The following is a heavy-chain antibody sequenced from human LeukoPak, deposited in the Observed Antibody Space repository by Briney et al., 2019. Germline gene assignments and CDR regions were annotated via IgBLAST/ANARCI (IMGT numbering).Heavy chain of an antibody. D-gene: IGHD3-10*01. Sequence: SQTLSLTCTVYGGSISSGGYYWSWIRQHTGKGLEWIGYIYYSGSTYYNPSLKSRVTISVDTSRNQFSLKLSSVTAVDTAVYYCARGFGEFLYWFDPWGQGTLVTVSS. J-gene: IGHJ5*02. CDR2: IYYSGST. CDR3: ARGFGEFLYWFDP. CDR1: GGSISSGGYY. V-gene: IGHV4-31*03.